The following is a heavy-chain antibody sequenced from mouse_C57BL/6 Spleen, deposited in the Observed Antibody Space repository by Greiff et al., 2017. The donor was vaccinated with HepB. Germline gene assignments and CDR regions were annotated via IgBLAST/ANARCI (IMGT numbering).Heavy chain of an antibody. V-gene: IGHV1-42*01. CDR1: GYSFTGYY. J-gene: IGHJ3*01. CDR3: ARNLEFAY. Sequence: EVQLQQSGPELVKPGASVKISCKASGYSFTGYYMNWVKQSPEKSLEWIGEINPSTGGTTYNQKFKAKATLTVDKSSSTAYMQLKCLTSEDSAVYYCARNLEFAYWGQGTLVTVAA. CDR2: INPSTGGT.